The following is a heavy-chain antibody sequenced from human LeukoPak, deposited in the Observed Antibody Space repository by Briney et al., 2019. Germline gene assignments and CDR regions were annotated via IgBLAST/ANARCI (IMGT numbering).Heavy chain of an antibody. CDR3: ARGPGLHDY. J-gene: IGHJ4*02. D-gene: IGHD5-24*01. Sequence: PSETLSLTCTVSGGSVSSGSYYWSWIRQPPGKGLEWIGYIYYSGSTNYNPSLKSRVTISIDTSKNQFSLKLSSVAAADTAVYYCARGPGLHDYWGQGTLVTVSS. V-gene: IGHV4-61*01. CDR1: GGSVSSGSYY. CDR2: IYYSGST.